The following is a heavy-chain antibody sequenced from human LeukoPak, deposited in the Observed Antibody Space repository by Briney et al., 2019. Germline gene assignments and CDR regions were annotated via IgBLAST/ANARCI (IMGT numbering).Heavy chain of an antibody. Sequence: GGSLRLSCAASGFTFSSYGMHWVRQAPGKGLEWVAVIWYDGDNKYYADSVKGRFTISRDVSKNTLYLQMNSLRVEDTAVYYCARDLGQIDYWGQGTLVTVSS. V-gene: IGHV3-33*01. CDR1: GFTFSSYG. CDR2: IWYDGDNK. J-gene: IGHJ4*02. CDR3: ARDLGQIDY.